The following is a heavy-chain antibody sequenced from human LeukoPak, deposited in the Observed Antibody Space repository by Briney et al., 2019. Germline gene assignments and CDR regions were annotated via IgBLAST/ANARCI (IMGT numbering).Heavy chain of an antibody. CDR1: GYSFTGNY. J-gene: IGHJ4*02. CDR2: INPNSGGT. Sequence: ASVRVSCKASGYSFTGNYMHWVRQAPGQGLEWMGWINPNSGGTNYAQKFQGRVTMTRDTSISTAYMELSRLRSDDTAVYYCARAPLGVLRFLEGGQGTLVTVSS. D-gene: IGHD3-3*01. V-gene: IGHV1-2*02. CDR3: ARAPLGVLRFLE.